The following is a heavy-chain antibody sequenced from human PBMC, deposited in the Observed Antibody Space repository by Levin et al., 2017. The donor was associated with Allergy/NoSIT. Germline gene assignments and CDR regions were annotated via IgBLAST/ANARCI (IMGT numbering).Heavy chain of an antibody. Sequence: GASVKVSCKSSGYTFSSYGFIWVRQAPGQGLEWMGWISADNGHTDYAQNLQGRVTMTTDTSTNTAFMELRSLRSDDTAVYYCASPRGSYLGGAFDIWGQGTMVTVSS. J-gene: IGHJ3*02. CDR1: GYTFSSYG. V-gene: IGHV1-18*01. D-gene: IGHD1-26*01. CDR3: ASPRGSYLGGAFDI. CDR2: ISADNGHT.